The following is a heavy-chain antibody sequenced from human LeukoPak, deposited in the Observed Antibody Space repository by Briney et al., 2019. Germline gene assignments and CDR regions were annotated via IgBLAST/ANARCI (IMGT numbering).Heavy chain of an antibody. J-gene: IGHJ4*02. V-gene: IGHV4-4*07. Sequence: SETLSLTCTVSGGSISSYYWSWIRQPAGKGLEWIGRIYTSGSTNYNPSLKSRVTMSVDTSKNQFSLKLSSVTAADTAVYYCARELITMMVVVNYFDYWGQGTLVTVSS. D-gene: IGHD3-22*01. CDR2: IYTSGST. CDR1: GGSISSYY. CDR3: ARELITMMVVVNYFDY.